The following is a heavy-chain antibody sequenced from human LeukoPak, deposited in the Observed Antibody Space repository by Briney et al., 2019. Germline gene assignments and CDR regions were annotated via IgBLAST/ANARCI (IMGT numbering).Heavy chain of an antibody. CDR2: IYTSGNT. Sequence: SETLSLTCTVSGGSISSYYWSWIRQPAGKGLEWIGRIYTSGNTNYNPSLKSRVTMSVDTSKNQFSLKLSSVTAADTAVYYCARGTYGDSLLSLDYWGQGTLVTVSS. CDR3: ARGTYGDSLLSLDY. CDR1: GGSISSYY. J-gene: IGHJ4*02. D-gene: IGHD4-17*01. V-gene: IGHV4-4*07.